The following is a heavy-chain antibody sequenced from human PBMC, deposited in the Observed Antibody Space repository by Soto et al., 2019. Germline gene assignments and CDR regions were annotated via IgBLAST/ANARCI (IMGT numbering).Heavy chain of an antibody. V-gene: IGHV3-23*01. Sequence: GGSLRLSCAASGFTFSKYAMTWARQAPGKGLEWVSAISYNGGGTYYVDSVKGRFTISRDNAKNTLYLQMNSLRAEDTAVYYCARVPFRYYYGMDVWGQGTTVTVSS. J-gene: IGHJ6*02. CDR2: ISYNGGGT. CDR3: ARVPFRYYYGMDV. CDR1: GFTFSKYA.